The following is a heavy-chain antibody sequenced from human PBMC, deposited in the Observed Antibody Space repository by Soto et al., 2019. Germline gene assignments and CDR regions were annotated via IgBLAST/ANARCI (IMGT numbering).Heavy chain of an antibody. Sequence: PGGSLRLSCTASGFTFGDYAMSWVRQAPGKGLEWVGFIRSKAYGGTTEYAASVKGRFTISRDDSKSIAYLQMNSLKTEDTAVYYCTRNIAASRWFDYWGQGTLVTVSS. CDR3: TRNIAASRWFDY. V-gene: IGHV3-49*04. D-gene: IGHD6-13*01. CDR1: GFTFGDYA. CDR2: IRSKAYGGTT. J-gene: IGHJ4*02.